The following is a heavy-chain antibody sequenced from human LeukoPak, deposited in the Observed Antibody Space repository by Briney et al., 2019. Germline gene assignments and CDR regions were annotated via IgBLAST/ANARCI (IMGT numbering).Heavy chain of an antibody. Sequence: SQTLSLTCAISGDIVSSNSVTWNWIRQSPSRGLEWLGRTYYRSTWYNDYAVSVRGRITVNPDTSKNQFSLHLNSVTPEDTAVYYCARRLTQYDCFDPWGQGTLVTVSS. CDR2: TYYRSTWYN. V-gene: IGHV6-1*01. J-gene: IGHJ5*02. D-gene: IGHD2-2*01. CDR1: GDIVSSNSVT. CDR3: ARRLTQYDCFDP.